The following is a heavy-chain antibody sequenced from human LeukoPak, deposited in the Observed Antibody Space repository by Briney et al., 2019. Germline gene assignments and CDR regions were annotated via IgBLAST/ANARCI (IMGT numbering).Heavy chain of an antibody. CDR3: ARPAAGSQNANFDY. V-gene: IGHV3-23*01. D-gene: IGHD6-19*01. CDR2: FSESGGGT. Sequence: PGGSLRLSCAASGFTFRSYAMSWVRQAPGKGLEWVSSFSESGGGTYYADSVKGRFTISRDNSKKMLYLQMNSLRAEDTAVYYCARPAAGSQNANFDYWGQGTLVTASS. J-gene: IGHJ4*01. CDR1: GFTFRSYA.